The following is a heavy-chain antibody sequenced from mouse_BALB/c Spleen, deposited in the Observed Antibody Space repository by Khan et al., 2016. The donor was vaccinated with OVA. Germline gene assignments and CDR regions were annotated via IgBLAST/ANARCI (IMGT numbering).Heavy chain of an antibody. CDR3: AGNYYGDSLWFAY. Sequence: EVQLQESGPGLVKPSQSLSLTCSVTGYSITSGYYWNWIRQFPGNKLEWMGSISYDGSNNYSPSLKNRVSITRDTSKNQFFLQLNSVTIEDTATYYCAGNYYGDSLWFAYWGQGTLVTVST. V-gene: IGHV3-6*02. J-gene: IGHJ3*01. CDR1: GYSITSGYY. D-gene: IGHD1-1*02. CDR2: ISYDGSN.